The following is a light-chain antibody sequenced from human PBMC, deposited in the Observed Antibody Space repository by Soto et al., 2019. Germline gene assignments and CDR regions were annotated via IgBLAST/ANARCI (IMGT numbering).Light chain of an antibody. CDR3: QQLNAYPLT. V-gene: IGKV1-9*01. CDR2: GAS. J-gene: IGKJ5*01. Sequence: IQLTQFASFLSASVGDSFPITCLASQGTSSYLAWFQQKPGRAPKLLIYGASTLQSGVPARFSGSGSGTDFTLTISNLQPEDFATSYCQQLNAYPLTLGQGTRLEIK. CDR1: QGTSSY.